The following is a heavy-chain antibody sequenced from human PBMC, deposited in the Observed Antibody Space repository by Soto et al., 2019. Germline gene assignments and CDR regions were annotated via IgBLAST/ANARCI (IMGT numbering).Heavy chain of an antibody. D-gene: IGHD3-22*01. CDR2: IYHSGGT. CDR3: ARCFDSYFFGLDV. CDR1: GGSISSGGYS. J-gene: IGHJ6*02. Sequence: QLKLQESGSGLVRSSETLSLTCVVSGGSISSGGYSWSWLQQPPGKGLEWIGYIYHSGGTYYNLSLRSRVTISVERSKNQCSLRLISVSAADTAVYYCARCFDSYFFGLDVWGQGTTVTVSS. V-gene: IGHV4-30-2*01.